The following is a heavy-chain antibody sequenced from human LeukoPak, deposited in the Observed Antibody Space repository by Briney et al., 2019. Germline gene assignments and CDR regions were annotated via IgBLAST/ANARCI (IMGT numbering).Heavy chain of an antibody. CDR1: GGSFSGYY. D-gene: IGHD1-14*01. J-gene: IGHJ3*02. Sequence: SETLSLTCAVYGGSFSGYYWSWIRQPPGKGLEWIGEINHSGSTNYNPSLKSRVTISVDTSKNQFSLKLSSVTAADTAVYYCARAALLVLPSDIWGQGTMVTVSS. CDR3: ARAALLVLPSDI. V-gene: IGHV4-34*01. CDR2: INHSGST.